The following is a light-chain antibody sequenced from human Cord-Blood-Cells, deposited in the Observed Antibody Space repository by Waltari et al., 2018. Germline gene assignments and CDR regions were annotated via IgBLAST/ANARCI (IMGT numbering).Light chain of an antibody. V-gene: IGKV3-15*01. CDR1: QSVSSN. J-gene: IGKJ1*01. CDR2: GAS. CDR3: QQYNNWPRT. Sequence: EIVLTQYPATLSLSAGARATLSCRASQSVSSNLAWYQQKPGQAPRLLIYGASTRATGIPARFSGSGSGTEFTLTISSLQSEDFAVYYCQQYNNWPRTFGQGTKVEIK.